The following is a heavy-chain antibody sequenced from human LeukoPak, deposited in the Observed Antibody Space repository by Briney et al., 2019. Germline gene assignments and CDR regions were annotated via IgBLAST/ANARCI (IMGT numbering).Heavy chain of an antibody. CDR1: GGSINRSSYY. CDR3: VRQAGYFDY. V-gene: IGHV4-39*01. Sequence: PSETLSLTCTVSGGSINRSSYYWGWIRQPPGKGLEWIATVYYTGTTYYNPSLKSRVIISADTSKNPFSLKLSSVTAADTAVYHCVRQAGYFDYWGQGTLVTVSS. CDR2: VYYTGTT. J-gene: IGHJ4*02.